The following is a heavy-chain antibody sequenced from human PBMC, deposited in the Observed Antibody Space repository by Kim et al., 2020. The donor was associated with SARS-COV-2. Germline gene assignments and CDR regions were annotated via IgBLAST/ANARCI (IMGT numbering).Heavy chain of an antibody. V-gene: IGHV4-30-2*01. D-gene: IGHD3-10*01. CDR1: GGSISSGGYS. Sequence: SETLSLTCAVSGGSISSGGYSWSWIRQPPGKGLEWIGYIYHSGSTYYNPSLKSRVTISVDRSKNQFSLKLSSVTAADTAVYYCARDSDFGLDYWGQGTLVTVSS. CDR3: ARDSDFGLDY. CDR2: IYHSGST. J-gene: IGHJ4*02.